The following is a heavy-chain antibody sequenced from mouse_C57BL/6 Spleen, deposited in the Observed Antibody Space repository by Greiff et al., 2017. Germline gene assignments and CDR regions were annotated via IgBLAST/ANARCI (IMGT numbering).Heavy chain of an antibody. CDR2: ISYSGST. CDR1: GYSITSGYD. J-gene: IGHJ3*01. D-gene: IGHD1-1*01. V-gene: IGHV3-1*01. CDR3: AREGGSIPFAY. Sequence: EVQLQESGPGMVKPSQSLSLTCTVTGYSITSGYDWHWIRHFPGNKLEWMGYISYSGSTNYNPSLKSRISITHDTSKNHFFLKLNSVTTEDTATYYCAREGGSIPFAYWGQGTLVTVSA.